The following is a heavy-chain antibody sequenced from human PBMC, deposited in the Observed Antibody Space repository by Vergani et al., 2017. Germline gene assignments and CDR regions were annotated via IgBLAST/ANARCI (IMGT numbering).Heavy chain of an antibody. D-gene: IGHD6-19*01. CDR1: GYTFTSYY. Sequence: QVQLVQSGAEVKKPGASVKVSCKASGYTFTSYYMHWVRQAPGQGLEWMGIINPSGGSTSYAQKFQGRVTMTRDTSTSTVYMEWSSLRSEDTAVYYCAARTSAGTVNWYFDRWGRGTLVTVSS. J-gene: IGHJ2*01. CDR2: INPSGGST. V-gene: IGHV1-46*01. CDR3: AARTSAGTVNWYFDR.